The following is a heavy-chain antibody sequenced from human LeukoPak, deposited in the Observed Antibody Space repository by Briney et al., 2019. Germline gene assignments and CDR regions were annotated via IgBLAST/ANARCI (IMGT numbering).Heavy chain of an antibody. J-gene: IGHJ4*02. CDR1: GGTFSSYA. Sequence: SVKVSCKASGGTFSSYAISWVRQAPGQGLEWMGGIIPIFGTPVYAQRLQGRVTIIVDESTNTAYMELNSLRSEDTAFYYCARGPLNYYGSGSYFPTHFDYWGQGTLVTVSS. D-gene: IGHD3-10*01. V-gene: IGHV1-69*13. CDR3: ARGPLNYYGSGSYFPTHFDY. CDR2: IIPIFGTP.